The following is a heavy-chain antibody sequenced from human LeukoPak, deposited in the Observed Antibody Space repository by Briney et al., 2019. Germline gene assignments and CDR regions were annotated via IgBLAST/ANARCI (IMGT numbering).Heavy chain of an antibody. CDR1: GFTFSSNA. Sequence: PGGSLRLSRAASGFTFSSNAMSWVRQAPGKGLEWVSAISGSSSSGRTFYADSVKGRFTISRDNSKNTLYLQMNSLRAEDTAIYYCAKMRWELNYFDYWGQGTLVTVSS. J-gene: IGHJ4*02. CDR2: ISGSSSSGRT. D-gene: IGHD4-23*01. V-gene: IGHV3-23*01. CDR3: AKMRWELNYFDY.